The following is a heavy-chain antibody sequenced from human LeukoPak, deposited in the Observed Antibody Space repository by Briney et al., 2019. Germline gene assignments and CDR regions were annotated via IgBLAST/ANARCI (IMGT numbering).Heavy chain of an antibody. Sequence: PGGSLRLSCAASGFTFSSYAMSWVRQAPGKGLEWVSAISGSAYSTYYADSVKGRFTISRDNSKNTLYLRMNSLRADDTAVYYCAKETVAAPPIDYWGQGTLVTVSS. J-gene: IGHJ4*02. CDR2: ISGSAYST. V-gene: IGHV3-23*01. CDR1: GFTFSSYA. D-gene: IGHD6-19*01. CDR3: AKETVAAPPIDY.